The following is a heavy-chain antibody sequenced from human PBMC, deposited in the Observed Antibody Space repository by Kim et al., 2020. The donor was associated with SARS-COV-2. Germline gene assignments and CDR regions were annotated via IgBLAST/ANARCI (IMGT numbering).Heavy chain of an antibody. CDR2: IKQDGSEK. J-gene: IGHJ4*01. V-gene: IGHV3-7*03. D-gene: IGHD3-22*01. CDR3: ARAQYYYDSSGYSYY. Sequence: GGSLRLSCAAPGFTFSSYWMSWVRQAPGKGLEWVVNIKQDGSEKYYVDSVKGRFTISRDNAKNSLYLQMNSLRAEDTAVYYCARAQYYYDSSGYSYYWG. CDR1: GFTFSSYW.